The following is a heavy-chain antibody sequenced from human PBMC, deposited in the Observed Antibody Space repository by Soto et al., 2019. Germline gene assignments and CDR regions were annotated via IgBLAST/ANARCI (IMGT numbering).Heavy chain of an antibody. CDR2: INHSGST. D-gene: IGHD2-2*02. CDR1: GGSFSGYY. J-gene: IGHJ5*02. Sequence: QVQLQQWGAGLLKPSETLSLTCAVYGGSFSGYYWSWIRQPPGKGLEWIGEINHSGSTNYNPSLKSRVTTSVDTSKNQFSRKLSSVTAADTAVYYCARRYCSSTSCYKNWFDPWGQGTLVTVSS. CDR3: ARRYCSSTSCYKNWFDP. V-gene: IGHV4-34*01.